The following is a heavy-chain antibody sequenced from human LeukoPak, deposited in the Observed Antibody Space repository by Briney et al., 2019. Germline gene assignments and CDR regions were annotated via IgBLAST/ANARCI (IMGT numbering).Heavy chain of an antibody. CDR2: INLSGST. J-gene: IGHJ6*02. Sequence: SETLSLTCAVYGGSFSGYYWSWIRQPPGKGLEWIGEINLSGSTNYNPSLKSRVTISVDTSKNQFSLKLSSVTAADTAVYYCARVIVATIINYYYYGMDVWGQGTTVTVSS. CDR3: ARVIVATIINYYYYGMDV. V-gene: IGHV4-34*01. D-gene: IGHD5-12*01. CDR1: GGSFSGYY.